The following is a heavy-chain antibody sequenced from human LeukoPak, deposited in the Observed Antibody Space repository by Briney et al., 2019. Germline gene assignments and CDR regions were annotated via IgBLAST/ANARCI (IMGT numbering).Heavy chain of an antibody. CDR1: GGSFSGYY. CDR3: ARWFYYYYGMDV. V-gene: IGHV4-34*01. J-gene: IGHJ6*02. Sequence: PSETLSLTCAVYGGSFSGYYWSWIRQPPGKGLEWIGEINHSGSTNYNPSLKSRVTISVDTSKNQFSLKLSSVTAADTAVYYCARWFYYYYGMDVWGQGTTVTVSS. CDR2: INHSGST. D-gene: IGHD3-10*01.